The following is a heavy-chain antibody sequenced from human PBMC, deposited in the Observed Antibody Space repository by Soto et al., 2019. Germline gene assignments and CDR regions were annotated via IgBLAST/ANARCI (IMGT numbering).Heavy chain of an antibody. D-gene: IGHD3-10*01. V-gene: IGHV1-69*06. J-gene: IGHJ4*02. CDR3: ARVRVIRGVIPSHFGL. Sequence: QDHLAQSGAEVKKPGSSVTVSCKASGGTFNSYGISWVRQAPGQGLDWMGVIIPLYGTVNYAQKFQGRVSIPADKSTSTAYMDLSSMRSDDKVGYYCARVRVIRGVIPSHFGLWGQGTLVTVSS. CDR2: IIPLYGTV. CDR1: GGTFNSYG.